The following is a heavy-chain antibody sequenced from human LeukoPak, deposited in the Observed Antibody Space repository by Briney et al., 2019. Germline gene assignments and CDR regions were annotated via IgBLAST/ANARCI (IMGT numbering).Heavy chain of an antibody. CDR2: IRYDGSNK. CDR3: AKVEGTMVRGIQYYYYMDI. J-gene: IGHJ6*03. Sequence: GGSLRLSCAASGFTFSSYGMHWVRQAPGKGLEWVAFIRYDGSNKYYADSVKGRFTISRDNSKNTLYLQMNSLRGEDTAVYYCAKVEGTMVRGIQYYYYMDIWGKGTTVTVSS. CDR1: GFTFSSYG. D-gene: IGHD3-10*01. V-gene: IGHV3-30*02.